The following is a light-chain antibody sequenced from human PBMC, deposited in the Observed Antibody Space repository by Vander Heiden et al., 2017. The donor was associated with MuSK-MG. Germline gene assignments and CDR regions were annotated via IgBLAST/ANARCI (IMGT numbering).Light chain of an antibody. V-gene: IGKV3-20*01. CDR3: QQYGSSPPLT. CDR1: QSVSSSY. Sequence: DMVLTQSPGTLSLSPGERATLSCRASQSVSSSYLAWYQQKPGQAPRLLIYGASSRATGIPDRFSGSGSGTDFTLTISRLEPEDFAVYYCQQYGSSPPLTFGGGTKVEIK. J-gene: IGKJ4*01. CDR2: GAS.